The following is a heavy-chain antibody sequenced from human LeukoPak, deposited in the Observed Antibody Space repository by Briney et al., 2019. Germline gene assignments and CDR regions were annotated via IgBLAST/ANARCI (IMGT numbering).Heavy chain of an antibody. J-gene: IGHJ4*02. CDR2: IYYSGST. D-gene: IGHD6-6*01. V-gene: IGHV4-39*01. Sequence: SETLSLTCTVSGGSISSSSYYWGWIRQPPGKGLEWIGSIYYSGSTYYNPSLKSRVTISVDTSKYQFSLKLSSVTAADTAVYYCARLGIAARPLDYWGQGTLVTVSS. CDR1: GGSISSSSYY. CDR3: ARLGIAARPLDY.